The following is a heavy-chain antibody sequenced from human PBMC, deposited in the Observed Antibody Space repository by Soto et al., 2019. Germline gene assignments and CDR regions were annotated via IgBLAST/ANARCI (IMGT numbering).Heavy chain of an antibody. V-gene: IGHV1-69*13. CDR2: IIPIFGTA. D-gene: IGHD1-7*01. CDR3: ARAGGNWNYVLDG. Sequence: GASVKVSCKASGGTFSSYAISWVRQAHGQGLEWMGGIIPIFGTANYAQKFQGRVTITADESTSTAYMELSSLRSEDTAVYYCARAGGNWNYVLDGWGQGTLVTVSS. J-gene: IGHJ4*02. CDR1: GGTFSSYA.